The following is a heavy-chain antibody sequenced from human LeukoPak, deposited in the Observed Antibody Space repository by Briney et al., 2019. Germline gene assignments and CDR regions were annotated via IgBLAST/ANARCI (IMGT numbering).Heavy chain of an antibody. CDR3: ARGREIQLWSLGFNYFDY. CDR2: IDPSGGST. V-gene: IGHV1-46*01. Sequence: ASVKVSCKASGYTFTAYYMHWVRQALGQGLEWMGIIDPSGGSTSYAQKFQGRVTMTRDTSTNTVYMEVSSLRTEDTAVYYCARGREIQLWSLGFNYFDYWGQGNLVTVSS. J-gene: IGHJ4*02. D-gene: IGHD5-18*01. CDR1: GYTFTAYY.